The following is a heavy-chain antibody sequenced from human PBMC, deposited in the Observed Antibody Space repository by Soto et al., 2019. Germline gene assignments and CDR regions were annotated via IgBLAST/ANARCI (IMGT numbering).Heavy chain of an antibody. CDR1: GYSFTSYW. J-gene: IGHJ5*02. V-gene: IGHV5-51*01. CDR2: IYPGDSDT. D-gene: IGHD2-15*01. CDR3: AIRAYCSGGSCYENWFDP. Sequence: GESLKISCKGSGYSFTSYWIGWVRQMPGKGLEWMGIIYPGDSDTRYSPSFQGQVTISADKSISTAYLQWSSLKASDTAMYYCAIRAYCSGGSCYENWFDPWGQGTLVTVSS.